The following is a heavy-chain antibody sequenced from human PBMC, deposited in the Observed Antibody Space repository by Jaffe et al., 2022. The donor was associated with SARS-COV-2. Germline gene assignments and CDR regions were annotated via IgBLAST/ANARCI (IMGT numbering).Heavy chain of an antibody. CDR2: IYPSGST. D-gene: IGHD1-7*01. Sequence: QVQLQESGPGLVEPSQTLSLTCTVSGGSINSGIFYWSWIRQPAGKGLEWIGRIYPSGSTNYNPSLNSRVTISIDTSKNQFSLRLRSVTAADTAVYYCAMFERELPSLETAHNIYYNYGMDVWGQGTTVTVSS. V-gene: IGHV4-61*02. CDR1: GGSINSGIFY. CDR3: AMFERELPSLETAHNIYYNYGMDV. J-gene: IGHJ6*02.